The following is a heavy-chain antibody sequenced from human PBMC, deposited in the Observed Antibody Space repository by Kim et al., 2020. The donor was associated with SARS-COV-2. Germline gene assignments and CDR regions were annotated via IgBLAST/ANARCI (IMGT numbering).Heavy chain of an antibody. CDR3: ARLGIYGSGSYNP. V-gene: IGHV3-11*03. Sequence: YADSVKGRFTIARDNAKNSLYLQMNSLRAEDTAVYYCARLGIYGSGSYNPWGQGTLVTVSS. J-gene: IGHJ5*02. D-gene: IGHD3-10*01.